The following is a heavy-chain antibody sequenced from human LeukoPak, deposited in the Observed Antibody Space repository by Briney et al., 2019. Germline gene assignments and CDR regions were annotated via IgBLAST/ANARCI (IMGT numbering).Heavy chain of an antibody. D-gene: IGHD5-18*01. Sequence: SETLSLTCTVSGGSISSSSYYWSWIRQPPGKGLEWIGYIYYSGSTNYNPSLKSRVAISVDTSKNQFSLKLSSVTAADTAVYYCARGGFHSYGSCFDYWGQGTLVTVSS. J-gene: IGHJ4*02. CDR3: ARGGFHSYGSCFDY. CDR2: IYYSGST. V-gene: IGHV4-61*01. CDR1: GGSISSSSYY.